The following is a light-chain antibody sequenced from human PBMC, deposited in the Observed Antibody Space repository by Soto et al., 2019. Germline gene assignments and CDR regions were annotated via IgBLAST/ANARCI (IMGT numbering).Light chain of an antibody. J-gene: IGKJ1*01. V-gene: IGKV3-15*01. CDR1: QSISSN. CDR3: QQYNNWSWT. CDR2: GAS. Sequence: EIVLTQSPGTLSLSPGERATLSCRASQSISSNLAWYLQKVGQAPRLLIYGASTRAPGISARFSGSGSGTEFTLTISSLQSEDFAIYECQQYNNWSWTFGQGTKVDIK.